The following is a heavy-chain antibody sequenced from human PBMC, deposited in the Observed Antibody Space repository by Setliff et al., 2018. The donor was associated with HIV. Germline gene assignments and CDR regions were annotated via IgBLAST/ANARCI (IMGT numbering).Heavy chain of an antibody. CDR2: ISSSGNTM. CDR1: GFTFSDYY. CDR3: ASSNVVVVTASVSDAFDI. J-gene: IGHJ3*02. V-gene: IGHV3-11*04. Sequence: SGGSLRLSCAASGFTFSDYYMAWIRQAPGKGLEWISYISSSGNTMYYADSVKGRFTISRDNAKNTLFLQMNSLRAEDTAVYYCASSNVVVVTASVSDAFDIWGQGTMVTVSS. D-gene: IGHD2-21*02.